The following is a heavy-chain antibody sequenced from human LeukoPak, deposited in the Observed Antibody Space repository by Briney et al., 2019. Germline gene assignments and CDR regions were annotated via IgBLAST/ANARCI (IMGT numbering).Heavy chain of an antibody. D-gene: IGHD3-16*01. J-gene: IGHJ4*02. Sequence: PGGSLRLSCAASGFVFGSYSMTWVRQAPGKGLEWVSAISGSGGSTYYADSVKGRFTISRDNSKNTLYLQMNSLRAEDTAVYYCAKDSSWGGYWGQGTLVTVSS. CDR1: GFVFGSYS. V-gene: IGHV3-23*01. CDR2: ISGSGGST. CDR3: AKDSSWGGY.